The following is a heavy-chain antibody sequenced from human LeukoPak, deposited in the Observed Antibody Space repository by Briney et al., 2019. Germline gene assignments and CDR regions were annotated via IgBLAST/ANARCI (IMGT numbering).Heavy chain of an antibody. CDR1: GYTFTSYY. V-gene: IGHV1-46*01. Sequence: ASVKVSCKASGYTFTSYYMHWVRQAPGQGLEWMGIINPSGGSTSYAQKFQGRVTMTRDTSTSTVYMELSSLRSEDTAVYYCARDKRIAAAGTRFPYYWGLGTLVTVSS. CDR2: INPSGGST. CDR3: ARDKRIAAAGTRFPYY. J-gene: IGHJ4*02. D-gene: IGHD6-13*01.